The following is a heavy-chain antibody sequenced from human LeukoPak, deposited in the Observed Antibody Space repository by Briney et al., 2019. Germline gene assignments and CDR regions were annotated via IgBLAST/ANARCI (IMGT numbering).Heavy chain of an antibody. Sequence: SETLSLTCAVYGGSFSGYYWSWIRQPPGKGLEWIGEINHSGSTNYNPSLKSRVTISVDTSKNQFSLKLSSVTAADTAVYYCARHSRSITIFGGQGTLVTVSS. CDR1: GGSFSGYY. D-gene: IGHD3-9*01. CDR2: INHSGST. J-gene: IGHJ4*02. V-gene: IGHV4-34*01. CDR3: ARHSRSITIF.